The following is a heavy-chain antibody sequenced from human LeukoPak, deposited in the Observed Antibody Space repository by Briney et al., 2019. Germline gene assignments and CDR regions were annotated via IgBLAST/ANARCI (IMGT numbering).Heavy chain of an antibody. D-gene: IGHD5-12*01. V-gene: IGHV1-8*01. CDR3: ARGSGIVATIIQLYDY. CDR1: GYTFTSYE. CDR2: VNPNSGDT. Sequence: ASVKVSCKASGYTFTSYEINWVRQATGQGLEWMGWVNPNSGDTGYAQKFQGRVTMTRDAPTSTVYMELSSLRSEDTAVYYCARGSGIVATIIQLYDYWGQGTLVTVSS. J-gene: IGHJ4*02.